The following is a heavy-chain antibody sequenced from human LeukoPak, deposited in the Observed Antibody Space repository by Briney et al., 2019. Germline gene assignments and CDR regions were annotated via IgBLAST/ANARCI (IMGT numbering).Heavy chain of an antibody. D-gene: IGHD3-22*01. CDR2: IRYDGSNK. Sequence: GGSLRLSCAASGFTFSSFGMNWVRQAPGKGLEWVAFIRYDGSNKYYADSVKGRFTISRDNAKNSLHLQMNSLRAEDTALYYCARDSDHYDSSGYFLGIMEGPYWGQGTLVTVSS. J-gene: IGHJ4*02. CDR1: GFTFSSFG. CDR3: ARDSDHYDSSGYFLGIMEGPY. V-gene: IGHV3-30*02.